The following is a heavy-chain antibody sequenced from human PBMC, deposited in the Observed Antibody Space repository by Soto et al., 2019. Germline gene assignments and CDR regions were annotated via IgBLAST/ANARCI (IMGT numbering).Heavy chain of an antibody. Sequence: GGSLRLSCAASGFTFSNAWINWVRQVPGKGLEWVGRIKSKTDGGTTDFAAPVKGRFAISRDDSKNMVYLQMNSLKTEDTAVYYCTTYFYITIVIVRFDYWGHGTLVTVPS. J-gene: IGHJ4*01. CDR3: TTYFYITIVIVRFDY. CDR1: GFTFSNAW. D-gene: IGHD3-22*01. V-gene: IGHV3-15*07. CDR2: IKSKTDGGTT.